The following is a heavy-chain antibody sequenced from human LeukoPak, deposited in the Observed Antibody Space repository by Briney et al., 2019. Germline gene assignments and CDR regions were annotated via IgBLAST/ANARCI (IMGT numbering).Heavy chain of an antibody. J-gene: IGHJ4*02. D-gene: IGHD3-10*01. CDR1: GFTFSNAW. CDR3: TTDSIGFGELFLFRDYFDY. V-gene: IGHV3-15*01. Sequence: GGSLRLSCAASGFTFSNAWMSWVRQAPGKGLEWVGRIKSKTDGGTTDYAAPGKGRFTISRDDSKNTLYLQMNSLKTEDTAVYYCTTDSIGFGELFLFRDYFDYWGQGTLVTVSS. CDR2: IKSKTDGGTT.